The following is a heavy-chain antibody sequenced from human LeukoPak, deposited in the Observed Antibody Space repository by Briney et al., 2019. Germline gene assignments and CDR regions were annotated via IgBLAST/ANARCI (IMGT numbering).Heavy chain of an antibody. Sequence: GASVKVSCKASGYTFTGYYMHWVRQAPGQGLEWMGWINPNSGGTNYAQKLQGRVTMTTDTSTSTAYMELRSLRSDDTAVYYCARVSAGYDFWSGYYTPYYFDYWGQGTLVTVSS. CDR2: INPNSGGT. CDR1: GYTFTGYY. V-gene: IGHV1-2*02. CDR3: ARVSAGYDFWSGYYTPYYFDY. J-gene: IGHJ4*02. D-gene: IGHD3-3*01.